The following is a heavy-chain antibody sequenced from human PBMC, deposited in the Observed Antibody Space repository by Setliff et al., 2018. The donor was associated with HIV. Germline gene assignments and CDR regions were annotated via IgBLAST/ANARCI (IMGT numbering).Heavy chain of an antibody. D-gene: IGHD6-13*01. CDR2: IYPGDSDT. J-gene: IGHJ6*03. Sequence: GESLKISCKGSGYSFTSYRIGWVRQMPGKGLEWMGIIYPGDSDTRYSPSFQGQVTISADKSISTAYLQWSSLKASDTAIYYCARAAAGNYYYYYMDVWGKGTTVTVSS. CDR3: ARAAAGNYYYYYMDV. CDR1: GYSFTSYR. V-gene: IGHV5-51*01.